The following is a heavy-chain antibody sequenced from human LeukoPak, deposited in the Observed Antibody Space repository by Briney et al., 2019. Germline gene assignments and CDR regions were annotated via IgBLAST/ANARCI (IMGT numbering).Heavy chain of an antibody. CDR3: ARDYSGWYVFDY. Sequence: AFISWDGNIRYYAESVKGRFTLSRDNSKNTLYLQMNSLRIEDTAVYYCARDYSGWYVFDYWGQGTLVAVSP. D-gene: IGHD6-19*01. J-gene: IGHJ4*02. V-gene: IGHV3-30-3*01. CDR2: ISWDGNIR.